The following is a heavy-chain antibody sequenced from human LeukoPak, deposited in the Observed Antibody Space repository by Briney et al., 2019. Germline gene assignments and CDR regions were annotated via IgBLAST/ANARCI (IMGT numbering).Heavy chain of an antibody. CDR1: GYTFTSYG. D-gene: IGHD3-10*01. CDR2: ISAYNGNT. Sequence: ASVKVSCKASGYTFTSYGISWARQAPGQGLEWRGWISAYNGNTNYAQKLQGRVTMTTDTSTSTAYMELRSLRSDGTAVYYCARDLRDGSGSHIAAWGQGTLVTVSS. CDR3: ARDLRDGSGSHIAA. V-gene: IGHV1-18*01. J-gene: IGHJ5*02.